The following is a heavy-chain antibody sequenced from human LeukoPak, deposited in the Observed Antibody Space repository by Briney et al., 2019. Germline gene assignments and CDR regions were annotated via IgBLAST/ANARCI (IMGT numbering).Heavy chain of an antibody. D-gene: IGHD3-16*01. J-gene: IGHJ4*03. CDR2: INHSGST. V-gene: IGHV4-34*01. CDR3: ARDRHMITFGGVVPFDY. CDR1: GGSFSGYY. Sequence: SETLSLTCAVYGGSFSGYYWSWIRQPPGKGLEWIGEINHSGSTNYNPSLKSRVTISVDTSKNQFSLKLSSVTAADTAVYYCARDRHMITFGGVVPFDYWGQGTMVTVS.